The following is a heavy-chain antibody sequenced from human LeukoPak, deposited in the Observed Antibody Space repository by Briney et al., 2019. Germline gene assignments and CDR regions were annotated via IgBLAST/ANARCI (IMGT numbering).Heavy chain of an antibody. CDR2: IIPILGIA. V-gene: IGHV1-69*04. CDR1: GGAFSSYA. J-gene: IGHJ6*02. CDR3: ARGVSLDV. Sequence: SVKVSCKASGGAFSSYAISWVRQAPGQGLEWMGRIIPILGIANYAQKFQGRVTITADKSTSTAYMELSSLRSEDTAVYYCARGVSLDVWGQGTTVTVSS.